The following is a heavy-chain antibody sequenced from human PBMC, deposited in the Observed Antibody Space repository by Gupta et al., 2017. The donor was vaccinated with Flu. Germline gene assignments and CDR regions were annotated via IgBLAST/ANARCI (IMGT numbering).Heavy chain of an antibody. Sequence: QVQLEEPRPGLVKPAQTLSLTCTVPGRSISSGSYYWSWIRQPAGKGLEWIGRIYTSGRTNYNPSLNSRVTMSLDTSKNQFSLKLSSVTAADTAVYYCAREDPCYYHHSAFGTFGYWGQGTLVTVSS. CDR3: AREDPCYYHHSAFGTFGY. CDR2: IYTSGRT. V-gene: IGHV4-61*02. CDR1: GRSISSGSYY. J-gene: IGHJ4*02. D-gene: IGHD3-22*01.